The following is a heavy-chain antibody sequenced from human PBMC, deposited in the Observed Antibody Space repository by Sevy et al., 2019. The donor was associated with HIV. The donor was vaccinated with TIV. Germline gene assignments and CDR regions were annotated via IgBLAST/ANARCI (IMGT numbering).Heavy chain of an antibody. J-gene: IGHJ4*02. D-gene: IGHD2-2*01. Sequence: GGSLRLSCAASGFTFRNYAMSWVRQAPGKGLEWVSALSGTGGSTYYADSVKGRFTISRDNSKNTLYLQMNSLRVEDTAVYYCAKDLDIGAVAAAIRLSYWGQGTLVTVSS. V-gene: IGHV3-23*01. CDR2: LSGTGGST. CDR1: GFTFRNYA. CDR3: AKDLDIGAVAAAIRLSY.